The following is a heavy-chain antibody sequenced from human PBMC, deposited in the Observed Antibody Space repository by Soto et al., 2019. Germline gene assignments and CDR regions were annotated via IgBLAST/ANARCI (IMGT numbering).Heavy chain of an antibody. CDR2: IYYSGST. Sequence: QLQLQESGPGLVKPSETLSLTCTVSGGSISSSSYYWGWIRQPPGKGLEWIGSIYYSGSTYYNPSLKSRVTISVDTSKNQFFLKLSSVTAADTAVYYCARQTFGGVIVILYYFDYWGQGTLVTVSS. D-gene: IGHD3-16*02. CDR1: GGSISSSSYY. CDR3: ARQTFGGVIVILYYFDY. J-gene: IGHJ4*02. V-gene: IGHV4-39*01.